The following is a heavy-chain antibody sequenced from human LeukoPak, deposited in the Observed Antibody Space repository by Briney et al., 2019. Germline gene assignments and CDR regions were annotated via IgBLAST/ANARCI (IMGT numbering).Heavy chain of an antibody. CDR1: GGSFSGYY. V-gene: IGHV4-34*01. CDR2: INHRGST. D-gene: IGHD1-26*01. J-gene: IGHJ6*04. Sequence: SETLSLTCAVYGGSFSGYYWSWIRQPPGKGLEWIGEINHRGSTNYNPSLKSRVTISVDTSKNQFSLKLSSVTAADTAVYYCARGRYPHYYGMDVWGKGTTVTVSS. CDR3: ARGRYPHYYGMDV.